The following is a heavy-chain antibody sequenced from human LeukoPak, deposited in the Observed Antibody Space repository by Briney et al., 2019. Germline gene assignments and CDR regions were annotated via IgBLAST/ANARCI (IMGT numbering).Heavy chain of an antibody. J-gene: IGHJ4*02. CDR1: GGSISSYY. V-gene: IGHV4-59*01. CDR2: IYYSGST. Sequence: SETLSLTCTVSGGSISSYYWSWIRQPPGKGLEWIRYIYYSGSTNYNPSLKSRVTISVDTSKNQFSLKLSSVTAADTAVYYCARSRERVTTTGIVYYFDYWGQGTLVTVSS. D-gene: IGHD5/OR15-5a*01. CDR3: ARSRERVTTTGIVYYFDY.